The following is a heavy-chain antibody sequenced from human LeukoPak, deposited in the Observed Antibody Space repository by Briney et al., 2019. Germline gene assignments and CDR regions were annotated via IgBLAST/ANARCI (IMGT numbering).Heavy chain of an antibody. Sequence: IPSETLSLTCSVSDDSITIYYWTWIRQPPGKGLEWIGYVDHTGSTNFNPSLNGRVSISRDTTKNLFSLRLRSVTAADTAVYFCARGRVSSSTWYSTYYYYFYMDVWGKGTTVTVSS. CDR2: VDHTGST. D-gene: IGHD1-1*01. CDR3: ARGRVSSSTWYSTYYYYFYMDV. J-gene: IGHJ6*03. V-gene: IGHV4-59*01. CDR1: DDSITIYY.